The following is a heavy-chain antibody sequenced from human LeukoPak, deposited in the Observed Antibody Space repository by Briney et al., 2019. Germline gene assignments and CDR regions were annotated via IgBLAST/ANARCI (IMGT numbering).Heavy chain of an antibody. CDR2: IRYDGSNK. V-gene: IGHV3-30*02. D-gene: IGHD3-3*01. Sequence: GGSLRLSCVGSGFIFNHYGMHWVRQAPGKGLEWVSFIRYDGSNKNHADSVKGRFTISRDDSKNTLYLQMNSLRAEDTAVYYCATGKDYFWSGDFDYWGQGTLVTVSS. CDR1: GFIFNHYG. CDR3: ATGKDYFWSGDFDY. J-gene: IGHJ4*02.